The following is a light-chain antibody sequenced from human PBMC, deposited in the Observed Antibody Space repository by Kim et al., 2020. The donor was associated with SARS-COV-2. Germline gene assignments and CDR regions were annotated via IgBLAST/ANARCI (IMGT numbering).Light chain of an antibody. CDR3: AAWDDSLNGPV. Sequence: GQRVTISCSGSSVNIGSNTVNWYQEFPGTAPKLRIENNNDRPSGVPDRFAGSKSGTSASLAISGLQSEDESDYFCAAWDDSLNGPVFGGGTQLTVL. CDR1: SVNIGSNT. J-gene: IGLJ3*02. V-gene: IGLV1-44*01. CDR2: NNN.